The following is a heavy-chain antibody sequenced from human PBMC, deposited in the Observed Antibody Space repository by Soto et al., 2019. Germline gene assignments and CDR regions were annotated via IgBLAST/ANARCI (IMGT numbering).Heavy chain of an antibody. D-gene: IGHD2-2*01. V-gene: IGHV4-59*08. CDR1: GGSISSYY. CDR2: IYYSGST. Sequence: SETLSLTCTVSGGSISSYYWSWIRQPPGKGLEWIGYIYYSGSTNYNPSLKSRVTISVDTSKNQFSLKLSSVTAADTAVYYCARRYGSTSSTSGSYYYYYMDVCGNGTPV. CDR3: ARRYGSTSSTSGSYYYYYMDV. J-gene: IGHJ6*03.